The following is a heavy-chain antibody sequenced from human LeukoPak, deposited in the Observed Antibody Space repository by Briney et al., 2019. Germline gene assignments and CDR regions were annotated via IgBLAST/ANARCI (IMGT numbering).Heavy chain of an antibody. D-gene: IGHD3-9*01. CDR2: ISQSGADV. Sequence: GGSLRLSCAASGFTFSDYYMNWIRQAPGKGLEYIAYISQSGADVSYADSVKGRFTVSRDNAKNSVFLQMNSLTAEDTAVYYCASVAGLLADWGQGTLVTVSS. CDR1: GFTFSDYY. J-gene: IGHJ4*02. CDR3: ASVAGLLAD. V-gene: IGHV3-11*01.